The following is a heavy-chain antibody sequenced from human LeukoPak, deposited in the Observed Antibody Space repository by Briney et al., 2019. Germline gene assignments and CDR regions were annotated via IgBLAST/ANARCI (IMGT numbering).Heavy chain of an antibody. CDR1: GFTFSDYY. CDR2: ICDSGRTV. Sequence: TGGSLRLSCAASGFTFSDYYMSWLRQAPGKGLEWVAYICDSGRTVYYADSVKGRFTISRDNAKNSVYLQMNNLRAEDTAVYYYARDRLGDYDHSGYYDKWGQGTLVTVSS. D-gene: IGHD3-22*01. CDR3: ARDRLGDYDHSGYYDK. V-gene: IGHV3-11*01. J-gene: IGHJ4*02.